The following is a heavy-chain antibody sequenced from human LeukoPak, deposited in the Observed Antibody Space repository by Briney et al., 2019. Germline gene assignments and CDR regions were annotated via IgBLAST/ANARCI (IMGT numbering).Heavy chain of an antibody. CDR1: GGTFSSYA. D-gene: IGHD2-2*02. J-gene: IGHJ4*02. V-gene: IGHV1-69*05. CDR2: IIPIFGTA. CDR3: ARSIVVVPAAIVGFDY. Sequence: SVKVFCKASGGTFSSYAISWVRQASGQGLEWMGRIIPIFGTANYAQKFQGRVTITTDESTSTAYMELSSLRSEDTAVYYFARSIVVVPAAIVGFDYWGQGTLVTVSS.